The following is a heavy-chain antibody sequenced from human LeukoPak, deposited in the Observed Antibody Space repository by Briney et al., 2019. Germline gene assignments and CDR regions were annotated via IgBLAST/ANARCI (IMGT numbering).Heavy chain of an antibody. J-gene: IGHJ4*02. CDR3: VKDGLVWFGELN. Sequence: GGSLRLSCSVSGFTFSRYAMHWVRQTPGKGLEHVSGISSNGGSTYYADSVKGRFTISRDNSKDTLYLQMSSLRAEDTAVYYCVKDGLVWFGELNWGQGTLVTVSS. V-gene: IGHV3-64D*09. CDR1: GFTFSRYA. D-gene: IGHD3-10*01. CDR2: ISSNGGST.